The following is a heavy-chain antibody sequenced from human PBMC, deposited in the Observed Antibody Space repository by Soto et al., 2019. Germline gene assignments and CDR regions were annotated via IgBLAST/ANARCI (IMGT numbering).Heavy chain of an antibody. V-gene: IGHV1-69*09. D-gene: IGHD6-25*01. CDR1: GIMSSGYG. CDR3: ATMKRARLDS. J-gene: IGHJ4*02. CDR2: INPTLDST. Sequence: QEQVVQSGPAMKEPGSSVKVSCRASGIMSSGYGFSWVRQAPGQGLEWVGRINPTLDSTQYAQNLPGRVSFTVDKSTDTAYLEVTSLRLEDTAIYFCATMKRARLDSWGRGTVVTVSS.